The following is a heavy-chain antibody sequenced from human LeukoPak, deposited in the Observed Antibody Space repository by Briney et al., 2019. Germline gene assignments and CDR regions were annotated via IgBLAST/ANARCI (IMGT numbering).Heavy chain of an antibody. CDR1: GYTFTGFY. CDR2: IDPNSGAT. Sequence: GASVKVSCKDFGYTFTGFYLHWVRQAPGQGLEWMGRIDPNSGATDYAQKFQGRVTMTRDTSISTAYMELSGLRSDDTAVYYCARDWGSGTYDSWGQGPLITVSS. D-gene: IGHD1-26*01. CDR3: ARDWGSGTYDS. V-gene: IGHV1-2*06. J-gene: IGHJ5*01.